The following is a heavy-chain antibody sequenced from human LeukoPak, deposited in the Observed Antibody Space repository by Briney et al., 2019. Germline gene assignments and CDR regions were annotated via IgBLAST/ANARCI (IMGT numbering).Heavy chain of an antibody. CDR3: VGGDY. CDR2: ISTGGSYI. V-gene: IGHV3-21*01. Sequence: GGSLRLSCAASGFSLDTYTMNWVRQAPGKGLEWVSSISTGGSYIYDADSVKGRFTISRDNTKNSLYLQMNSLRAEDTAVYYCVGGDYWGQGTLVTVSS. CDR1: GFSLDTYT. J-gene: IGHJ4*02.